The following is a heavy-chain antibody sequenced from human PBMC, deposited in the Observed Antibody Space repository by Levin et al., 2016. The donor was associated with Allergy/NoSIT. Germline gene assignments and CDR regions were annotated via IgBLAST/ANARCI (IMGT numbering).Heavy chain of an antibody. D-gene: IGHD3-10*01. V-gene: IGHV4-31*02. Sequence: WIRQPPGKGLEWIAYISYSGDPYYNPSLNSRAFISVDTSKNQFSLKLNSVTAADTAVYFCGRELTGSGNYPDYRYGIDVWDQGTTVTVSS. CDR3: GRELTGSGNYPDYRYGIDV. CDR2: ISYSGDP. J-gene: IGHJ6*02.